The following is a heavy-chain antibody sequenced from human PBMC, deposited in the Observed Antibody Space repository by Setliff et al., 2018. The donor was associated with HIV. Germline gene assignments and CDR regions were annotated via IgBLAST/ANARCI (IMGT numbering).Heavy chain of an antibody. CDR1: GGSISSGSYY. CDR2: IYSSAST. CDR3: ARVGDYGAFDI. D-gene: IGHD4-17*01. Sequence: LSLTCTVSGGSISSGSYYWSWIRQPAGKGLEWIGRIYSSASTNYNPSLNSRVIISVDTSRNQFSLRLSSVAAADTAMYYCARVGDYGAFDIWGQGTMVTV. V-gene: IGHV4-61*02. J-gene: IGHJ3*02.